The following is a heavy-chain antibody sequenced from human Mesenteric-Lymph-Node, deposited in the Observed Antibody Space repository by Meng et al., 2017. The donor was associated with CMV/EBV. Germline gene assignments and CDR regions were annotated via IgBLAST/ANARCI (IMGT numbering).Heavy chain of an antibody. CDR2: LNAGNGNT. V-gene: IGHV1-3*01. Sequence: SCKASGYSFTSSAMHWVRQAPEQRLEWMGWLNAGNGNTKYPQKFQGSVTITRDTSASTAYMELSSLRSEDTAVYYCARSSTVVLLDYWGQGTLVTVSS. J-gene: IGHJ4*02. CDR1: GYSFTSSA. D-gene: IGHD4/OR15-4a*01. CDR3: ARSSTVVLLDY.